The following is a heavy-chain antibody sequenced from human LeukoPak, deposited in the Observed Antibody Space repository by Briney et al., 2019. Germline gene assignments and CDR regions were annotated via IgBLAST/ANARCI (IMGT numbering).Heavy chain of an antibody. Sequence: GGSLRLSCAASGFTFDDYAMHWVRQAPGKGLEWVSGISWNSGSIGYADSVKGRFTISRDNAKNSLYLQMNSLRAEDTALYYCAKEQGGGYYTPYGIDYWGQGTLVTVSS. D-gene: IGHD3-3*01. V-gene: IGHV3-9*01. J-gene: IGHJ4*02. CDR1: GFTFDDYA. CDR2: ISWNSGSI. CDR3: AKEQGGGYYTPYGIDY.